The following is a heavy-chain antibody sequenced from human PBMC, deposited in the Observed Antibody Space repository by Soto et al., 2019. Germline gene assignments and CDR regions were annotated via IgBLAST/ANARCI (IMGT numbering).Heavy chain of an antibody. CDR1: GFTFSSYA. J-gene: IGHJ4*02. D-gene: IGHD3-3*01. Sequence: EVQLLESGGGLVQPGGSLRLSCAASGFTFSSYAMSWVRQAPGKGLEWVSAISGSGGSTYYADSVKGLFTISRDNSKNTLYLQMNSLRAEDTAVYYCANIYDFWSGYSPLGFDYWGQGTLVTVSS. V-gene: IGHV3-23*01. CDR2: ISGSGGST. CDR3: ANIYDFWSGYSPLGFDY.